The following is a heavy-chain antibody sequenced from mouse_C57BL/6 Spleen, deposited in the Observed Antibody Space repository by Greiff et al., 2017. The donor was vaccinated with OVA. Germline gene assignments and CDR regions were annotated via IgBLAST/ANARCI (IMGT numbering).Heavy chain of an antibody. J-gene: IGHJ2*01. Sequence: EVQLQQSGPELVKPGASVKIPCKASGYTFTDYNMDWVKQSHGKSLEWIGDINPNNGVTIYNQKFKGKATLTVDKSSSTSYMELRSLTSEDTAVYYCARRSSGYVYFDYWGQGTTLTVSS. V-gene: IGHV1-18*01. CDR3: ARRSSGYVYFDY. CDR2: INPNNGVT. CDR1: GYTFTDYN. D-gene: IGHD3-2*02.